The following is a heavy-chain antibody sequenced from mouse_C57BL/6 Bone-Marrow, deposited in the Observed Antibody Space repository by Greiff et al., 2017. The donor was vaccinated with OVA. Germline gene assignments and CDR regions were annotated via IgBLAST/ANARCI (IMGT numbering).Heavy chain of an antibody. Sequence: EVKLMESGGDLVKPGGSLKLSCAASGFTFSSYGMSWVRQTPDKRLEWVATISSGGSYTYYPDSVKGRFTISRDNAKNTLYLQMSSLKSEDTAMYYCARHPYGSSYDWYFDVWGTGTTVTVSS. D-gene: IGHD1-1*01. J-gene: IGHJ1*03. CDR2: ISSGGSYT. CDR3: ARHPYGSSYDWYFDV. V-gene: IGHV5-6*01. CDR1: GFTFSSYG.